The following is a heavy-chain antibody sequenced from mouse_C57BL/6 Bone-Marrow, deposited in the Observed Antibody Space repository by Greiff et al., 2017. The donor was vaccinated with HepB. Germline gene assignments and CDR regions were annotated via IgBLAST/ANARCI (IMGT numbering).Heavy chain of an antibody. CDR2: ISSGSSTI. Sequence: EVMLVESGGGLVKPGGSLKLSCAASGFTFSDYGMHWVRQAPEKGLEWVAYISSGSSTIYYADTVKGRFTISRDNAKNTLFLQMTSLRSEDTAMYYCARRITTVPLFAYWGQGTLVTVSA. CDR3: ARRITTVPLFAY. D-gene: IGHD1-1*01. V-gene: IGHV5-17*01. J-gene: IGHJ3*01. CDR1: GFTFSDYG.